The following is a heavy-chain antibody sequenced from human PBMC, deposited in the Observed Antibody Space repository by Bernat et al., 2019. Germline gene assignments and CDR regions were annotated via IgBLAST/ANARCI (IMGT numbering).Heavy chain of an antibody. V-gene: IGHV3-49*03. Sequence: EVQLVESGGGLVQPGRSLRLSCTASGFTFGDYAMSWFRQAPGKGLEWVGFIRSKAYGGTTEYAASVKGRFTISRDDSKSIAYLQMNSLKTEDTAVYYCTRDELDSSSSYYFDYWGQGTLVTVSS. J-gene: IGHJ4*02. CDR1: GFTFGDYA. CDR3: TRDELDSSSSYYFDY. CDR2: IRSKAYGGTT. D-gene: IGHD6-6*01.